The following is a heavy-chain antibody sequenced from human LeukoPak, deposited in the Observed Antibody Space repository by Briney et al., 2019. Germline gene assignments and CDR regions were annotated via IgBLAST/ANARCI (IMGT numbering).Heavy chain of an antibody. CDR1: GYTFTGYY. V-gene: IGHV1-2*02. CDR2: INPNSGGT. Sequence: ASVKVSCKASGYTFTGYYMHWVRQAPGQGLEWMGWINPNSGGTNYAQKFQGRVTMTRDTSISTAYMELSRLRSDDTAVYYCARAPYDYVWGSYSGIDYWGQGTLVTVSS. D-gene: IGHD3-16*01. CDR3: ARAPYDYVWGSYSGIDY. J-gene: IGHJ4*02.